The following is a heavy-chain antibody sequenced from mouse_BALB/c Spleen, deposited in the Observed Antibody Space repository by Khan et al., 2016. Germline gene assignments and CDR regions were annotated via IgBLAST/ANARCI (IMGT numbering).Heavy chain of an antibody. J-gene: IGHJ4*01. Sequence: VQLQQSGTVLARPGASVKMSCKASVYSFTSYWMHWVKQRPGQGLEWIGAIYPGNSDNRYNQKFKGKAKLTAVTSASTAYMELSSLTNEDSAVYYCTNDYGSNDVVHYWGQGTSVTVSS. CDR1: VYSFTSYW. D-gene: IGHD1-1*01. CDR3: TNDYGSNDVVHY. V-gene: IGHV1-5*01. CDR2: IYPGNSDN.